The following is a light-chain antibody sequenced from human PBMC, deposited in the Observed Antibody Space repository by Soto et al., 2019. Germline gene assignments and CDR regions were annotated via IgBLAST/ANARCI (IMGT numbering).Light chain of an antibody. Sequence: QSVLTQPPSVSGAPGQRVTISCTGSSSNIGAGYDVHWYQQLPGTAPKHLIYDNSNRLSGVPDRFSGSKSDTSASLAISGLQAEDEADYYCQSYDSSLRGHVFGTGTKVTVL. CDR3: QSYDSSLRGHV. V-gene: IGLV1-40*01. CDR1: SSNIGAGYD. CDR2: DNS. J-gene: IGLJ1*01.